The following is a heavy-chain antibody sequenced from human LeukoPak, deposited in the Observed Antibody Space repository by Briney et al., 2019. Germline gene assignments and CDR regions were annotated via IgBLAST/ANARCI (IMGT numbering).Heavy chain of an antibody. CDR2: INPSGGST. J-gene: IGHJ6*03. D-gene: IGHD1-26*01. CDR3: ARLIGWEHLDYYYYMDV. Sequence: ASVKVSCKASGYTFTSYYMHWVRQAPGQGLEWMGIINPSGGSTSYAQKFQGRVTMTRDMSTSTVYMELSSLRSEDTAVYYCARLIGWEHLDYYYYMDVWGKGTTVTVSS. CDR1: GYTFTSYY. V-gene: IGHV1-46*01.